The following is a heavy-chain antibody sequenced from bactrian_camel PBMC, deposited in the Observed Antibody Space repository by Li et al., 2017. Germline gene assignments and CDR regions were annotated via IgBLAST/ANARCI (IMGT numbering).Heavy chain of an antibody. CDR2: IASVRGGGTT. CDR1: GFTTSSSW. V-gene: IGHV3S1*01. D-gene: IGHD5*01. Sequence: HVQLVESGGGLVQPGGSLRLSCAASGFTTSSSWMYWVRQAPGKGLEWVSTIASVRGGGTTYYGDSMKDRFTMSRDNAVNTVYLEMNSLKPEDTAMYYCAKVGSSGITEWDFEDYWGQGTQVTVS. CDR3: AKVGSSGITEWDFEDY. J-gene: IGHJ4*01.